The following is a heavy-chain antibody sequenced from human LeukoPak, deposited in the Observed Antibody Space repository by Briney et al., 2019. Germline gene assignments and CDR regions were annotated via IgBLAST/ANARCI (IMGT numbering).Heavy chain of an antibody. Sequence: GGSLRLSCAASGFTFSDYYMSWIRQAPGKVLEWVSYISSSGSTIYYADSVKGRFTISRDNSKNTLYLQMNSLRAEDTAVYYCAKDQAVEDYVWGLPNYYDSSGYYDYWGQGTLVTVSS. CDR2: ISSSGSTI. CDR1: GFTFSDYY. D-gene: IGHD3-22*01. CDR3: AKDQAVEDYVWGLPNYYDSSGYYDY. V-gene: IGHV3-11*01. J-gene: IGHJ4*02.